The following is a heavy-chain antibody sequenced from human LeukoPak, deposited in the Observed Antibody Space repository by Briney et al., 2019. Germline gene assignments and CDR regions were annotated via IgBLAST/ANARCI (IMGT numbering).Heavy chain of an antibody. CDR3: VHRTMVTSVDH. V-gene: IGHV2-5*01. CDR1: GFPLNTNAVA. CDR2: IYGNDDK. J-gene: IGHJ4*02. Sequence: ESGPTLVKPTQTLTLTCTFSGFPLNTNAVAVGWVRQPPGQALEWLTFIYGNDDKRYSPPLASRLTITKDTSKNQVVLTMTDMDYVDTATYYCVHRTMVTSVDHWGQGTLVTVSS. D-gene: IGHD4-17*01.